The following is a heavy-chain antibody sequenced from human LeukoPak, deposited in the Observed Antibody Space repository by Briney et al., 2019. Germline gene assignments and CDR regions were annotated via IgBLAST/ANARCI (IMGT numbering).Heavy chain of an antibody. J-gene: IGHJ5*02. Sequence: SETPSPTCAVSGYSISSGYYWGWIRQPPGKGLEWIGSIYHSGSTYYNPSLKSRVTISVDTSKNQFSLKLSSVTAADTAVYYCARGLSTFRFDPWGQGTLVTVSS. D-gene: IGHD2/OR15-2a*01. CDR1: GYSISSGYY. CDR3: ARGLSTFRFDP. V-gene: IGHV4-38-2*01. CDR2: IYHSGST.